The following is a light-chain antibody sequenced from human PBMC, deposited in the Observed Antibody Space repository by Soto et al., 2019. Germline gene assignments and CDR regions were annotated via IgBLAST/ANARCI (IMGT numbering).Light chain of an antibody. CDR2: CAS. CDR3: QQYVSSVT. Sequence: EIVLTQSPGFLSLSPGERATLSCRASQSVDSSFFAWYQQKPGQAPRLLIYCASKRATGIPDRFSGSGYVTDFTLTISRLEPEDFAVYYCQQYVSSVTFGQGTKVEIK. V-gene: IGKV3-20*01. J-gene: IGKJ1*01. CDR1: QSVDSSF.